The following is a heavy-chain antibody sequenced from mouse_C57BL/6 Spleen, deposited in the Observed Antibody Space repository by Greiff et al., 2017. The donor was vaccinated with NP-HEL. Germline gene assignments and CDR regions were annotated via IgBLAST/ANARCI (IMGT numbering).Heavy chain of an antibody. D-gene: IGHD2-3*01. CDR2: IDPSDSYT. V-gene: IGHV1-69*01. CDR3: ATLIYDDQNAMDY. Sequence: VQLQQPGAELVMPGASVKLSCKASGYTFTSYWMHWVKQRPGQGLEWIGEIDPSDSYTNYNQKFKGKSTLTVDKSSSTAYMQLSSLTSEDSAVYYCATLIYDDQNAMDYWGQGTSVTVSS. J-gene: IGHJ4*01. CDR1: GYTFTSYW.